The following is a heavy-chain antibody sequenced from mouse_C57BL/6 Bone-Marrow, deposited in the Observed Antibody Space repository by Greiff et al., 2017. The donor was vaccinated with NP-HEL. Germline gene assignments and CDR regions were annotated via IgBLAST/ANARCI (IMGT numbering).Heavy chain of an antibody. V-gene: IGHV1-15*01. Sequence: QVHVKQSGAELVRPGASVTLSCKASGYTFTDYEMHWVKQTPVHGLEWIGAIDPETGGTAYNQKFKGKAILTADKSSSTAYMELRSLTSEDSAVYYCTRCTTVVAPGFAYWGQGTLVTVSA. CDR3: TRCTTVVAPGFAY. D-gene: IGHD1-1*01. CDR1: GYTFTDYE. CDR2: IDPETGGT. J-gene: IGHJ3*01.